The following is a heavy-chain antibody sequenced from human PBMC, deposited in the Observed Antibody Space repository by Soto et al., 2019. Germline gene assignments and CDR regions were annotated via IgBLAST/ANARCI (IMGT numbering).Heavy chain of an antibody. J-gene: IGHJ6*02. CDR3: AREVGYGDYDDYYGMDV. CDR2: ISYDGSNK. D-gene: IGHD4-17*01. CDR1: GFTFSSYA. V-gene: IGHV3-30-3*01. Sequence: QVQLVESGGGVVQPGRSLRLSCAASGFTFSSYAMHWVRQAPGKGLEWVAVISYDGSNKYYADSVKGRFTISRDNSKNKXYLQMNSLRAEDTAVYYCAREVGYGDYDDYYGMDVWGQGTTVTVSS.